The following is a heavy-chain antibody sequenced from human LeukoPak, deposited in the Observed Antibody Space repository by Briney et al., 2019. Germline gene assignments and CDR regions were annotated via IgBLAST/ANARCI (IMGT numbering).Heavy chain of an antibody. CDR3: ARGRDGYIFDF. J-gene: IGHJ4*01. Sequence: SETLSLTCTVSGGPIGSYYWGWIRQPPGEGLEWIGYIYYTGSTNYNPSLKSRVTISVDTTKNQFSLKMSAVTAADTAVYYCARGRDGYIFDFWGHGTLVTVSS. D-gene: IGHD5-24*01. CDR1: GGPIGSYY. V-gene: IGHV4-59*01. CDR2: IYYTGST.